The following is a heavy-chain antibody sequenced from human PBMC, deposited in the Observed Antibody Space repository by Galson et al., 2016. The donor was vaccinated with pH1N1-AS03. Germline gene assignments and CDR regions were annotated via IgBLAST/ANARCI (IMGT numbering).Heavy chain of an antibody. D-gene: IGHD1-1*01. CDR3: ARDKSGSFQDAFDI. CDR2: INTNTGNP. J-gene: IGHJ3*02. CDR1: GYTFPNFG. V-gene: IGHV7-4-1*02. Sequence: SVKVSCKASGYTFPNFGVSWVRQAPGQGLEWMGWINTNTGNPTYAQGFTGRFVFSLDTSVSPAYLHISSLKAEDTAVYYCARDKSGSFQDAFDIWGQGTMVTVSS.